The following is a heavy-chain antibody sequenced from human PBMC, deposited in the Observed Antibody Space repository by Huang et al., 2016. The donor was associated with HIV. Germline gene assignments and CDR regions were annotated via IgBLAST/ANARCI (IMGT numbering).Heavy chain of an antibody. D-gene: IGHD1-7*01. Sequence: EVQLVQSGAEVKKPGESLKISCKGTGYSFTSNWIGWVRQMPGKGLELMCMIFPSDSDTRYSPSFQGQVTISADKSITTAYLQWSSLKASDTAMYYCTRLSSDGKNYFDPWGQGSLVTVSS. CDR3: TRLSSDGKNYFDP. CDR1: GYSFTSNW. CDR2: IFPSDSDT. J-gene: IGHJ5*02. V-gene: IGHV5-51*03.